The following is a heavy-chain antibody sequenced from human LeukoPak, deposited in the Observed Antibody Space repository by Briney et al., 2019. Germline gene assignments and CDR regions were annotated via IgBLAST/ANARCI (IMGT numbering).Heavy chain of an antibody. D-gene: IGHD3-10*01. J-gene: IGHJ2*01. V-gene: IGHV4-59*08. CDR2: IYYSGST. CDR1: GGSISSYY. Sequence: SETLSLTCTVSGGSISSYYWSWLRQPPGKGLEWIGYIYYSGSTNYNPSLKSRVTISVDTSKNQFSLKLSSVTAADTAVYYCARVPRGTTRYFDLWGRGTLVTVSS. CDR3: ARVPRGTTRYFDL.